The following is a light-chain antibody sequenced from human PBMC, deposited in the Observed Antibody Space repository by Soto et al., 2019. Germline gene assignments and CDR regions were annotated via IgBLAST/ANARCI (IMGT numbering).Light chain of an antibody. CDR3: QQYGTSPPRT. CDR2: GAS. Sequence: EIVLTQSPGTLSLSPGERATLSCRASQIVSSKYLAWYQQKPGQAPRHLIYGASSRATGIPDRFSGSGSGTDFTLTISSLEPEDIAVYYCQQYGTSPPRTFGQGTKLEIK. V-gene: IGKV3-20*01. J-gene: IGKJ2*01. CDR1: QIVSSKY.